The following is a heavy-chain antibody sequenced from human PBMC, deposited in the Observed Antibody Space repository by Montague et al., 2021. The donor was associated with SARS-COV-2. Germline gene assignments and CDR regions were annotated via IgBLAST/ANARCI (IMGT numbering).Heavy chain of an antibody. J-gene: IGHJ6*02. V-gene: IGHV4-34*01. Sequence: SETLSLTCAVYGGSFSDYYWTWIRQPPGKGLEWLGEVNHSGRINYNPSLKSRITISVDTSKNQFSLRLSSVTAADTAVYYCAGGRYYGRKDCYYGVDVWGQGATVTVSS. CDR2: VNHSGRI. D-gene: IGHD3-10*01. CDR3: AGGRYYGRKDCYYGVDV. CDR1: GGSFSDYY.